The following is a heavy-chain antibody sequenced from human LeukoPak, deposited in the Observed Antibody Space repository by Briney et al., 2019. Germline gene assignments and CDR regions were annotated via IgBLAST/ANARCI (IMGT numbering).Heavy chain of an antibody. J-gene: IGHJ3*02. CDR1: GFTFSSYA. CDR2: ISGSGGST. Sequence: GGSLRLSCAASGFTFSSYAMSWVRQAPGKGLEWVSAISGSGGSTYYADSVKGRFTISRDNSKNTLYLQMNSLRAEDTAVYYCAKGGRYSYGSDDAFDIWGQGTTVTVSS. D-gene: IGHD5-18*01. CDR3: AKGGRYSYGSDDAFDI. V-gene: IGHV3-23*01.